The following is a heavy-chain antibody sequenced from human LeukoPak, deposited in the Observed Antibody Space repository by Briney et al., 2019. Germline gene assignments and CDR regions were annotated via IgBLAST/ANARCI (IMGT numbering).Heavy chain of an antibody. CDR3: ARYSSSSNWFDP. J-gene: IGHJ5*02. CDR2: INPNIGGT. D-gene: IGHD6-6*01. V-gene: IGHV1-2*06. Sequence: ASVKVSCKASGYTFTGYYMHWVRQAPGQGLEWMGRINPNIGGTNYAQKFQGRVTMTSDTSNSTAYMELSRLRSDDTAVYYCARYSSSSNWFDPWGQGTLVTVSS. CDR1: GYTFTGYY.